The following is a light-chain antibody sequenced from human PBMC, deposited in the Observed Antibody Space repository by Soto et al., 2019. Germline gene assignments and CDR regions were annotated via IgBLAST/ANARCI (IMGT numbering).Light chain of an antibody. CDR2: GAS. CDR1: QSVSNNY. CDR3: QQYGSSGT. J-gene: IGKJ1*01. Sequence: EIALTQSPSTLSLSPGERATLSCRASQSVSNNYLAWYQQTPGQAPRLLIYGASNRATGIPDRFSGSGSGTDFTLTISRLEPEDFAVYYCQQYGSSGTFGQGTKVDIK. V-gene: IGKV3-20*01.